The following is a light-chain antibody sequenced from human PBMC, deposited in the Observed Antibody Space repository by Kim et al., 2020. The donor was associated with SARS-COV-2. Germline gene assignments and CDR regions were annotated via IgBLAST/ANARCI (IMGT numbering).Light chain of an antibody. CDR1: SSNIGAGYD. CDR3: QSYDSSLSAVL. J-gene: IGLJ2*01. V-gene: IGLV1-40*01. CDR2: GNS. Sequence: QPVLTQPPSVSGAPGQRVTISCTGSSSNIGAGYDVHWYQQLPGTAPKLLIYGNSNRPSGVPDRFSGSKSGTSASLAITGLQAEDEADYYCQSYDSSLSAVLFGGGTQLTVL.